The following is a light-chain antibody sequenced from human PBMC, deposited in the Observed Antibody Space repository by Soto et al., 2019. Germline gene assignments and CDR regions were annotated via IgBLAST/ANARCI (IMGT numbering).Light chain of an antibody. V-gene: IGLV2-8*01. CDR2: EVS. CDR3: SSYAGSTYLAV. CDR1: RSDVGSYNY. Sequence: QSALTQPPSASGSPGQSVTISCTGTRSDVGSYNYVSLYQQHPGKAPKLMIYEVSKRPSGVPDRFSGSKSGNTASLTVSGLQAEDEADYYCSSYAGSTYLAVFGTGTKLTVL. J-gene: IGLJ1*01.